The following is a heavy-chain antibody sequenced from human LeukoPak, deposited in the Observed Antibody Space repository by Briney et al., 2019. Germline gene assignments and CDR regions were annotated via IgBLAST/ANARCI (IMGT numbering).Heavy chain of an antibody. D-gene: IGHD6-13*01. Sequence: SQTLSLTCAISGDSVSSNSAAWNWIRQSPSRGLEWLGRTYYRSKWYNDYAVSVKSRITINPDTSKNQFSMQLNSVTPEDTAVYYCARDDPQLVRRLGRNTEYYYYYYMDVWGKGTTVTVSS. CDR1: GDSVSSNSAA. J-gene: IGHJ6*03. CDR3: ARDDPQLVRRLGRNTEYYYYYYMDV. V-gene: IGHV6-1*01. CDR2: TYYRSKWYN.